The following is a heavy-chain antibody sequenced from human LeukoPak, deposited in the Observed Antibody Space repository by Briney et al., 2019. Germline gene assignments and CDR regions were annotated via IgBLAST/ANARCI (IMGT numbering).Heavy chain of an antibody. J-gene: IGHJ6*02. CDR2: IYYSGST. CDR3: ARSLVCSSTSCYVGAGRSPVRYYYYGMDV. D-gene: IGHD2-2*01. V-gene: IGHV4-31*03. CDR1: GGSISSGGYY. Sequence: SETLSLTCTVSGGSISSGGYYWSWIRQHPGKGLEWIGYIYYSGSTYYNPSLKSRVTISVDTSKNQFSLKLSSVTAADTAVYYCARSLVCSSTSCYVGAGRSPVRYYYYGMDVWGQGTTVTVSS.